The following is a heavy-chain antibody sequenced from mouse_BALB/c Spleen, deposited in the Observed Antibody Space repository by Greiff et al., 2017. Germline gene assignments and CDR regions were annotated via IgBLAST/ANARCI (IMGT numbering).Heavy chain of an antibody. CDR1: GFTFSSYT. V-gene: IGHV5-6-4*01. CDR3: TREQYSAMDY. Sequence: EVKVVESGGGLVKPGGSLKLSCAASGFTFSSYTMSWVRQTPEKRLEWVATISSGGSYTYYPDSVKGRFTISRDNAKNTLYLQMSSLKSEDTAMYYCTREQYSAMDYWGQGTSVTVSS. J-gene: IGHJ4*01. CDR2: ISSGGSYT.